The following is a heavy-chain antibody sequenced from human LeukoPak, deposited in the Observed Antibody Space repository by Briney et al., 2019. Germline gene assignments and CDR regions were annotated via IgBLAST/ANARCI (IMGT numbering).Heavy chain of an antibody. D-gene: IGHD4-17*01. CDR2: ISGSGGRT. V-gene: IGHV3-23*01. Sequence: GGSLRLSCAASGFTFSSYAMSWVRQAPGKGLEWVSAISGSGGRTYYADSVKGRFTISRDNSKNTRYLQINSLRAEDTAVYYCAKEKDSGAHFDYWGQGTLVTVSS. CDR1: GFTFSSYA. CDR3: AKEKDSGAHFDY. J-gene: IGHJ4*02.